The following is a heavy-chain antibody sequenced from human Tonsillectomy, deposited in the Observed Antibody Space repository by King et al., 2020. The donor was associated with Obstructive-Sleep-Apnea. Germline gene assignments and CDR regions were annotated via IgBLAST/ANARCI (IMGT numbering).Heavy chain of an antibody. CDR1: GYTFTGYY. Sequence: VQLVESGAEVKKPGASVKVSCKASGYTFTGYYIHWVRQAPGQGLEWMGWINPNSGGTIYAQKFQGRVTMTRDTSISTAYMELSRLRFDATAVYYCAGVARGSYFRFDYGGQGPLVTASS. D-gene: IGHD1-26*01. V-gene: IGHV1-2*02. J-gene: IGHJ4*02. CDR2: INPNSGGT. CDR3: AGVARGSYFRFDY.